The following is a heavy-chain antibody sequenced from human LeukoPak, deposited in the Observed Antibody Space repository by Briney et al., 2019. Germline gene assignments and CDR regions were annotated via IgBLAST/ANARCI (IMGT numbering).Heavy chain of an antibody. Sequence: GGSLRLSCAASGFTFSSYWMSWVRQAPGKGLEWVANIKQDGSEKYYVDSVKGRFTISRDNAKNSLYLQMNSLRAEDTAVYYCARERRVYSSGWSRRGGAFDIWGQGTMVTVSS. V-gene: IGHV3-7*01. J-gene: IGHJ3*02. CDR2: IKQDGSEK. CDR3: ARERRVYSSGWSRRGGAFDI. D-gene: IGHD6-19*01. CDR1: GFTFSSYW.